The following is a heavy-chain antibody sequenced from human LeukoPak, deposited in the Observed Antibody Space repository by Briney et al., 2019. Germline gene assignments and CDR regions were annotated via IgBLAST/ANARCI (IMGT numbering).Heavy chain of an antibody. Sequence: PSETLSLTCAVYGGSFSGYYWSWIRQPPGKGLEWIGEINHSGSTNYNPSLKSRVTISVDTSKNQFSLKLSSVTAADTAVYYCARGWTVTTRYYYMDVWGKGTTVTVSS. CDR1: GGSFSGYY. V-gene: IGHV4-34*01. CDR2: INHSGST. CDR3: ARGWTVTTRYYYMDV. D-gene: IGHD4-11*01. J-gene: IGHJ6*03.